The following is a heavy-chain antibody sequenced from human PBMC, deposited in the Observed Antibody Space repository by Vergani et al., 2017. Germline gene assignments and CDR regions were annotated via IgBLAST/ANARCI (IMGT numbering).Heavy chain of an antibody. CDR2: INHSGST. V-gene: IGHV4-34*01. CDR3: ARVRDHSMVRGVVDY. D-gene: IGHD3-10*01. Sequence: QVQLQQWGAGLLKPSETLSLTCAVYGGSFSGYYWSWIRQPPGKGLEWIGEINHSGSTNYNPSLKSRVTISVDTSKNQFSLKLSSVIAADTAVYYCARVRDHSMVRGVVDYWGQGTLVTVSS. J-gene: IGHJ4*02. CDR1: GGSFSGYY.